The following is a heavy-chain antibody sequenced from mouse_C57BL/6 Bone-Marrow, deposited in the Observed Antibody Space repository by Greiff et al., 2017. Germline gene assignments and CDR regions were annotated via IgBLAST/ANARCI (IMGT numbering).Heavy chain of an antibody. D-gene: IGHD2-5*01. CDR3: ARFYYSTYYAMDY. J-gene: IGHJ4*01. CDR2: ISSGSSTI. V-gene: IGHV5-17*01. Sequence: EVQRVESGGGLVKPGGSLKLSCAASGFTFSDYGMHWVRQAPEKGLEWVAYISSGSSTIYYAETVKGRFTISIDNAKNTLFLQMSSRRSEDTAMYYCARFYYSTYYAMDYWGQGTSGTVSS. CDR1: GFTFSDYG.